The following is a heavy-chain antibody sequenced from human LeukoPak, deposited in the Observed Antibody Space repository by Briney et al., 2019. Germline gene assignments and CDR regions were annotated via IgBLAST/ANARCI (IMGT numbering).Heavy chain of an antibody. CDR1: GASISSYY. J-gene: IGHJ4*02. V-gene: IGHV4-4*07. CDR2: MYASGST. D-gene: IGHD2-21*02. CDR3: ARVGDSATYFDY. Sequence: SETLSLTCTVSGASISSYYWSWIRQPPGKGLEWIGRMYASGSTNYNPSLMSRITMSGDKSNNQFSLKLSSVTAADAAVYCCARVGDSATYFDYWGQGTLVTVSS.